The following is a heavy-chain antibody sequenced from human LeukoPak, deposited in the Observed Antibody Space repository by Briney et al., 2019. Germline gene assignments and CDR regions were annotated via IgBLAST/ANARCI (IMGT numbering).Heavy chain of an antibody. V-gene: IGHV3-30*04. CDR1: GFTFSSYA. CDR2: ISYDGSNK. J-gene: IGHJ4*02. CDR3: ASRWGDGYYWRYFDY. Sequence: GGSLRLSCAASGFTFSSYAMHWVRQAPGKGLEWVAVISYDGSNKYYADSVKGRFTISRDNSKNTLYLQMNSLRAEDTAVYYCASRWGDGYYWRYFDYWGQGTLVTVSS. D-gene: IGHD5-24*01.